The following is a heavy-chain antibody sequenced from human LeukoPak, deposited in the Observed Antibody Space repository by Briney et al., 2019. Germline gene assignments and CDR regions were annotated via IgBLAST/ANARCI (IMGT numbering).Heavy chain of an antibody. J-gene: IGHJ6*03. CDR1: GFTFSSYS. V-gene: IGHV3-21*01. D-gene: IGHD4-17*01. Sequence: PGGSLRLSCAASGFTFSSYSMNWVRQAPGKGLEWVSSISSSSSYIYYADSVKGRFTISRDNAKNSLYLQMNSLRAEDTAVYYCARDLSMGDYAFNYMDVWGKGTTVTVSS. CDR2: ISSSSSYI. CDR3: ARDLSMGDYAFNYMDV.